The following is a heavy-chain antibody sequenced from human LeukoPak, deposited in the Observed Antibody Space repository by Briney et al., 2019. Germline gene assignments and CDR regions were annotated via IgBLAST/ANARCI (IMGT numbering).Heavy chain of an antibody. CDR2: IWYDGSNK. J-gene: IGHJ4*02. V-gene: IGHV3-33*01. Sequence: PGRSLRLSCAASGFIFRNYGMHWVRQAPGKGPEWVALIWYDGSNKYYADSVRGRFTISRDNSKSTLFLQMNSLRGEDTAVYYRTRSLDYWGQGTLVTVSS. D-gene: IGHD2-15*01. CDR1: GFIFRNYG. CDR3: TRSLDY.